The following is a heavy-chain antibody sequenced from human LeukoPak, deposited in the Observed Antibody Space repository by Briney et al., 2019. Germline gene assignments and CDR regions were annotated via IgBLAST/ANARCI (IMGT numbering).Heavy chain of an antibody. CDR2: ISDEGTNI. CDR1: GFTFNTYA. J-gene: IGHJ4*02. Sequence: GGSLRLSCAASGFTFNTYAMHWVRKAPGKGLEWVAVISDEGTNIFYLKSVRGRFTVSRDNSKNTLSLQMNNVRPEDTAVYYCARGRVARYYFDYWGQGTLVTVSS. V-gene: IGHV3-30*04. D-gene: IGHD2-15*01. CDR3: ARGRVARYYFDY.